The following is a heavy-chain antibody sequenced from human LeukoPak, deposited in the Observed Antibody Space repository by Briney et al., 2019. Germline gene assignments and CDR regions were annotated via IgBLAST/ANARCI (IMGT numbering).Heavy chain of an antibody. J-gene: IGHJ6*02. D-gene: IGHD3-10*01. V-gene: IGHV3-74*01. CDR2: INSDGSST. CDR3: ARVRDSVVRYYGMDV. Sequence: PGGSLRLSCAASGFTFSSYWMHWVRQAPGKGLVWVSRINSDGSSTSYADSVKGRFTISRDNAKNTLYLQMNSLRAEDTAVYYCARVRDSVVRYYGMDVWGQGTTVTVSS. CDR1: GFTFSSYW.